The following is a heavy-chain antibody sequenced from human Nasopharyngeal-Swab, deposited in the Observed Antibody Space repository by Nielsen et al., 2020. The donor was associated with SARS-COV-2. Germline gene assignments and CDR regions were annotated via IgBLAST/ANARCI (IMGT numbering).Heavy chain of an antibody. J-gene: IGHJ2*01. CDR1: GFTFSSYS. CDR2: ISSSSSHI. CDR3: ARGSSSSFWYFDL. Sequence: GESLKISCAASGFTFSSYSMNWVRQAPGKGLEWVSSISSSSSHIYYADSVKGRFTISRDNAKNSLYLQMNSLRAEDTAVYYCARGSSSSFWYFDLWGRGTLVTVSS. D-gene: IGHD6-6*01. V-gene: IGHV3-21*01.